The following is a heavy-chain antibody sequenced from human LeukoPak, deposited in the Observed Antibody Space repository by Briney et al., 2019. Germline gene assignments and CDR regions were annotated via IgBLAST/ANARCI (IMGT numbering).Heavy chain of an antibody. V-gene: IGHV4-39*01. Sequence: SETLSLTCTVSGGSISSSNYYWGWIRQPPGKGLEWIGSMYYSGNTDYNPSLKSRVTISVDTSKNQFSLKVNSVTAADTAVYYCARALGWASSRYPFDGWGQGTLVTVSS. J-gene: IGHJ4*02. D-gene: IGHD3-16*02. CDR2: MYYSGNT. CDR1: GGSISSSNYY. CDR3: ARALGWASSRYPFDG.